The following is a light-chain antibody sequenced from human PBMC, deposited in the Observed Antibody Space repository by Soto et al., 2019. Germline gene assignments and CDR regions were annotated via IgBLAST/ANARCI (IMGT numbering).Light chain of an antibody. V-gene: IGKV1-39*01. Sequence: DIQMTQSPSSLSASVGDRVTITCRASQSISSYLNWYQQKPGKAPKLLIYAASSLQSGVPSRFSDRVGGADCRERMWRVLADEDSTDYCRQSYSTSQTFGPGTKVDIK. CDR1: QSISSY. CDR3: RQSYSTSQT. J-gene: IGKJ3*01. CDR2: AAS.